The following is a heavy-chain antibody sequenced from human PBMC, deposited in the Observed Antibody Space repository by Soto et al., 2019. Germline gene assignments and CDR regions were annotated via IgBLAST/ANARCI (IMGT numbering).Heavy chain of an antibody. CDR1: GGSFSDYY. Sequence: SETLSLTCAVYGGSFSDYYWTWIRQPPGKGLEWIGEINRSGSTNSNPSLETRVTISVDTSKNLFSLNLSSVTAADTAVYYCARVPGPWGQGTLVTVS. CDR2: INRSGST. J-gene: IGHJ5*02. V-gene: IGHV4-34*01. CDR3: ARVPGP.